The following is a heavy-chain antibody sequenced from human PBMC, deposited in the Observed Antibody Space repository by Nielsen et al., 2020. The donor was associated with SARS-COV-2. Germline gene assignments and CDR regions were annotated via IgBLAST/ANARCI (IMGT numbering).Heavy chain of an antibody. V-gene: IGHV4-59*01. D-gene: IGHD3-10*01. CDR1: GGSISSYY. CDR2: IYYSGST. J-gene: IGHJ1*01. Sequence: SETLSLTCTVSGGSISSYYWSWIRQPPGKGLEWIGYIYYSGSTNYNPSLKSRVTISVDTSKNQFSLKLSSVTAADTAVYYCARADYYGSGSYYNFQHWGQGTLVTVSS. CDR3: ARADYYGSGSYYNFQH.